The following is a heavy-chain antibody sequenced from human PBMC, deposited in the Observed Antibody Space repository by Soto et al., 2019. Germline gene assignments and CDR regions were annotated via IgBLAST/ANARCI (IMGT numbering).Heavy chain of an antibody. V-gene: IGHV4-61*01. D-gene: IGHD3-3*01. Sequence: PSETLSLTCTVSGGSVSSGSYYWSWIRQPPGKGLEWIGYIYYSGSTNYNPSLKGRVTLSVDTSKNQFSLKLSSVTAADTAVYYCARELSGYYDYWGQGTLVTVSS. CDR3: ARELSGYYDY. CDR1: GGSVSSGSYY. CDR2: IYYSGST. J-gene: IGHJ4*02.